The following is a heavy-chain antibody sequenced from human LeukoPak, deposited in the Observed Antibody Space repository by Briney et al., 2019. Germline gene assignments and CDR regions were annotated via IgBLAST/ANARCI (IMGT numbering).Heavy chain of an antibody. CDR2: ISSSSSYI. Sequence: GGSLRLSCAASGFTFSSYSMNWVRQAPGKGLEWVSSISSSSSYIYYADSVKGRFTIPRDNAKNSLYLQMNSLRAEDTAVYYCARVYSGYDLRYFDLWGRGTLVTVSS. V-gene: IGHV3-21*01. CDR3: ARVYSGYDLRYFDL. CDR1: GFTFSSYS. D-gene: IGHD5-12*01. J-gene: IGHJ2*01.